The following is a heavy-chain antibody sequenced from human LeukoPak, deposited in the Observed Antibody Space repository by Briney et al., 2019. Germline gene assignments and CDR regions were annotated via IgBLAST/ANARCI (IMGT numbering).Heavy chain of an antibody. V-gene: IGHV4-59*08. CDR3: ARRVVRGNWFDP. J-gene: IGHJ5*02. CDR1: GGSISSYY. Sequence: SETLSLTCTVSGGSISSYYWSWIRQPPGKGLEWIGYIYYSGSTNYNPSLKSRVAISVDTSKNQFSLKLSSVTAADTAVYYCARRVVRGNWFDPWGQGTLVTVSS. D-gene: IGHD3-10*01. CDR2: IYYSGST.